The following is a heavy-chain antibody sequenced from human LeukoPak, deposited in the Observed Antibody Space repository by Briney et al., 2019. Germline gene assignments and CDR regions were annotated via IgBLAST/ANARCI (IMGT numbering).Heavy chain of an antibody. CDR1: GFTFSSYA. V-gene: IGHV3-23*01. Sequence: GGSLRLSCAASGFTFSSYAMSWVRQAPGKGLEWVSAISGIGGSTYYADSVKGRVTISRDNSKNTLYMQMNSLRAEETAVYYCAKDRXYSSSWFSYWGQGTLVTVSS. J-gene: IGHJ4*02. CDR3: AKDRXYSSSWFSY. CDR2: ISGIGGST. D-gene: IGHD6-13*01.